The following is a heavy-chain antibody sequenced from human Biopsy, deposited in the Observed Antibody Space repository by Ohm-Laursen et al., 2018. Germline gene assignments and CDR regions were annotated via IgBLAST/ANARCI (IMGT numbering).Heavy chain of an antibody. D-gene: IGHD2-2*01. CDR3: ARFIVPSLHCSNGVCPIRWFDP. CDR1: GGAYSGYY. V-gene: IGHV4-34*01. CDR2: GHHDGRA. J-gene: IGHJ5*02. Sequence: SDTPSLTCAVYGGAYSGYYWSWIRQPPGEGLGWIGEGHHDGRAHYNPSLKSRVTISGDMSKKQFSLKLRGVTAADTAVYYCARFIVPSLHCSNGVCPIRWFDPWGQGTLVTVFS.